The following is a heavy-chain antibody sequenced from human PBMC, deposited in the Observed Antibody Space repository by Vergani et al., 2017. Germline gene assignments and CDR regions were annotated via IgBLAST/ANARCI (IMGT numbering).Heavy chain of an antibody. Sequence: QVQLVQSGAEVQKPGASVKVSCKASGYTFTDYYINWVRQAPGKGREWMGWFNPSTGDTKYAQHFQGGVTMTSDTSISTAYIELSRLRSDDTAVFYCARVSFFFGTATDALAVWGQGTLVTVSS. CDR1: GYTFTDYY. J-gene: IGHJ4*02. V-gene: IGHV1-2*02. D-gene: IGHD4-17*01. CDR2: FNPSTGDT. CDR3: ARVSFFFGTATDALAV.